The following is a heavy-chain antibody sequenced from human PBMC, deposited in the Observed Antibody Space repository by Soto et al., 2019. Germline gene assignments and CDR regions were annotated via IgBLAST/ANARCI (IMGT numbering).Heavy chain of an antibody. CDR2: TYYRSKWYS. J-gene: IGHJ5*01. V-gene: IGHV6-1*01. Sequence: SQTLSLTCAISGDSVSSDSVTWNWIRPSPSRGLEWLGRTYYRSKWYSDYALSVKSRVTINADMSKNQVSLQLNSVTPEDSAVYYCVRLIGNSWLDYWGQGTLVTVSS. D-gene: IGHD2-8*01. CDR1: GDSVSSDSVT. CDR3: VRLIGNSWLDY.